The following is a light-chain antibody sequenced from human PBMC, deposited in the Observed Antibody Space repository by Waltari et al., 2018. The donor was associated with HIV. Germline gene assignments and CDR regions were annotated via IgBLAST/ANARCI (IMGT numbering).Light chain of an antibody. CDR2: EIS. CDR1: NSDVGGYNY. J-gene: IGLJ3*02. V-gene: IGLV2-8*01. Sequence: QSALTQPPSASGSTGQSVTISCTGTNSDVGGYNYVSWYQQSPGRAPKFVISEISRRPSGVPDRFFGSKSGNTASLTVSGLQADDEADYYCSSYAGSNTWVFGGGTRLTVL. CDR3: SSYAGSNTWV.